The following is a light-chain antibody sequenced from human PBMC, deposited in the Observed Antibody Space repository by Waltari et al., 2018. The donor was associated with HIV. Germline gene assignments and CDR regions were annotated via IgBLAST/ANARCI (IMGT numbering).Light chain of an antibody. CDR3: QAWDSTTRV. Sequence: SYEVTQPPSLSVSPGQTASITCSGDKLGAKYACWYQQKPGQSPILVIYADTKRPPGIPGRFSASNSGNTATLTITGTQAMDEADYYCQAWDSTTRVCGGGTKLTVL. V-gene: IGLV3-1*01. J-gene: IGLJ3*02. CDR1: KLGAKY. CDR2: ADT.